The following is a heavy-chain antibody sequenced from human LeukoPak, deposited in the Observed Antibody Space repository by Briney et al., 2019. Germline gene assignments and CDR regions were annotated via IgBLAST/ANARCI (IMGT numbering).Heavy chain of an antibody. D-gene: IGHD1-14*01. CDR2: IIPIFGTA. CDR3: ARAGRSSGPDAFDI. CDR1: GGTFGSYA. Sequence: SVKVSCKASGGTFGSYATSWVRQAPGQGLEWMGGIIPIFGTANYAQKFQGRVTITADKSTSTAYMELSSLRSEDTAVYYCARAGRSSGPDAFDIWGQGTMVTVSS. V-gene: IGHV1-69*06. J-gene: IGHJ3*02.